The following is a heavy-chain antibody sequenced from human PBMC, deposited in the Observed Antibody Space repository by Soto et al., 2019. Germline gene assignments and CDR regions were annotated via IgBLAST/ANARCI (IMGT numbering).Heavy chain of an antibody. V-gene: IGHV4-34*01. D-gene: IGHD5-18*01. J-gene: IGHJ5*02. CDR3: ARGRGSYGYVPQNNWFDP. CDR2: INHSGST. Sequence: SGTLSLTCAVYGGSFSGYYWSWIRQPPGKGLEWIGEINHSGSTNYNPSLKSRVTISVDTSKNRFSLKLSSVTAADTAVYYCARGRGSYGYVPQNNWFDPWGQGTLVTVSS. CDR1: GGSFSGYY.